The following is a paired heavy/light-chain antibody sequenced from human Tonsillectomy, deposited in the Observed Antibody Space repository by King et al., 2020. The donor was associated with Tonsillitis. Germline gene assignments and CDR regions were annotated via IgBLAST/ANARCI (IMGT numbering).Light chain of an antibody. Sequence: EIVLTQSPGTLSLSPGERVTLSCRASQSVATSYLAWYQQKPGQAPRLLIYGASSRATGIPDRFSGSGSGTDFTLSISRLEPEDLAVYYCQQSGGSPFVTFGGGTKVEIK. V-gene: IGKV3-20*01. CDR1: QSVATSY. CDR3: QQSGGSPFVT. CDR2: GAS. J-gene: IGKJ4*01.
Heavy chain of an antibody. J-gene: IGHJ6*02. D-gene: IGHD3-3*01. CDR3: ARSVTTLGALMINAMDV. CDR2: MNPNSGNT. Sequence: QVQLVQSGAELKKPGASVKVSCKASGYTFTTYDIYWVRQAKGQGLEWMGWMNPNSGNTGYVQKFRGRVSMTRDTSISTAYMELRSLRSEDTAVYYCARSVTTLGALMINAMDVWGQGTTVTVSS. V-gene: IGHV1-8*01. CDR1: GYTFTTYD.